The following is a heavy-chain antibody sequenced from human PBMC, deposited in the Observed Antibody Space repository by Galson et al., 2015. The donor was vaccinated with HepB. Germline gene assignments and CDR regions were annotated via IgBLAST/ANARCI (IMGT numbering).Heavy chain of an antibody. CDR1: GFTFSSYG. Sequence: PRLSCAASGFTFSSYGMHWVRQAPGKGLEWVAVIWYDGSNKYYADSVKGRFTISRDNSKNALYLQMNSLRAEDTAVYYCARDKDSSGYIDYWGQGTLVTVSS. CDR2: IWYDGSNK. J-gene: IGHJ4*02. V-gene: IGHV3-33*08. CDR3: ARDKDSSGYIDY. D-gene: IGHD3-22*01.